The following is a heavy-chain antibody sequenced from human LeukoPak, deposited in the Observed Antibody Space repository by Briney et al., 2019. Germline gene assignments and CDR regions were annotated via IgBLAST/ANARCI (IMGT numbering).Heavy chain of an antibody. V-gene: IGHV1-18*01. CDR1: GYALSSYG. CDR2: ISVNNGNT. D-gene: IGHD3-3*01. Sequence: ASVKVSCKASGYALSSYGISWVRQAPGQGLEWMGWISVNNGNTHYAQKFQGRVTMTTDTSTSTAYMEVRSLRSDDTAVYYCQRITIFGVIIDFDYWGQGSLVTVSS. J-gene: IGHJ4*02. CDR3: QRITIFGVIIDFDY.